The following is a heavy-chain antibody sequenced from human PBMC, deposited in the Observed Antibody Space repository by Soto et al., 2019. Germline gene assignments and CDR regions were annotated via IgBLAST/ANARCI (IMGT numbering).Heavy chain of an antibody. J-gene: IGHJ1*01. V-gene: IGHV3-33*01. CDR1: GFTFSSYG. Sequence: GGSLRLSCAASGFTFSSYGMHWVRQAPGKGLEWVAVIWYDGSNKYYADSVKGRFTISRDNSKNTLYLQMNSLRAEDTAVYYCARDESSLVGATDAYFQHWGQGTLVTVSS. D-gene: IGHD1-26*01. CDR3: ARDESSLVGATDAYFQH. CDR2: IWYDGSNK.